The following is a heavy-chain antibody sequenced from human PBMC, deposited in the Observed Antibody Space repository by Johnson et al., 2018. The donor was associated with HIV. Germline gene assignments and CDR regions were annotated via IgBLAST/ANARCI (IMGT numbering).Heavy chain of an antibody. Sequence: HVQLVESGGGVVQPGRSLRLSCAASGFTFSSYGMHWVRQAPGKGLEWVAVISYDGSNKYYADSVKGRFTISRDNSKNTLDLQMNRLRAQDTAVYYCARDWEGYAFDIWGQGTMVTVSS. V-gene: IGHV3-30*03. J-gene: IGHJ3*02. CDR2: ISYDGSNK. CDR3: ARDWEGYAFDI. CDR1: GFTFSSYG. D-gene: IGHD1-26*01.